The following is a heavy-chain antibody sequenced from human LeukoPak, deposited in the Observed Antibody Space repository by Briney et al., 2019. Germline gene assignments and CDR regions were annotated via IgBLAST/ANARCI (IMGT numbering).Heavy chain of an antibody. CDR1: GGSISSYY. J-gene: IGHJ5*02. CDR2: IYYSGST. CDR3: ARAFVVRGMNWFDP. V-gene: IGHV4-59*01. Sequence: SETLSLTCTVSGGSISSYYWSWIRQPPGKGLEWIGYIYYSGSTNYNPSLKSRVTISVDTSKNRFSLKLSSVTAADTAVYYCARAFVVRGMNWFDPWGQGTLVTVSS. D-gene: IGHD3-10*01.